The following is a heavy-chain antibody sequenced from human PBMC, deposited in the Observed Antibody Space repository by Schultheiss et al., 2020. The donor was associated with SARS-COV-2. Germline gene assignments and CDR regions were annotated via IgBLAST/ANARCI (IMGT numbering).Heavy chain of an antibody. Sequence: ASVKVSCKASGGTFSSYTISWVRQAPGQGLEWMGWISAYNGNTNYAQKLQGRVTITADKSTSTAYMELSSLRSEDTAVYYCASVSGSYTDNWFDPWGQGTLVTVSS. CDR2: ISAYNGNT. V-gene: IGHV1-18*01. D-gene: IGHD1-26*01. CDR1: GGTFSSYT. J-gene: IGHJ5*02. CDR3: ASVSGSYTDNWFDP.